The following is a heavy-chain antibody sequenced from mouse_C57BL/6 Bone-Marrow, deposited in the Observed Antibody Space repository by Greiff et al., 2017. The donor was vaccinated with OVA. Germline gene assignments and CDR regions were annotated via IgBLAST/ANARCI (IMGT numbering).Heavy chain of an antibody. V-gene: IGHV7-1*01. J-gene: IGHJ4*01. Sequence: EVNVVESGGGLVQSGRSLRLSCATSGFTFSDFYMEWVRQAPGKGLEWIAASRNKANDYTTEYSASVKGRFIVSRDTSQSILYLQMNALRAEDTAIYYCARDYYGSSGFYAMDYWGQGTSVTVSS. CDR1: GFTFSDFY. CDR3: ARDYYGSSGFYAMDY. CDR2: SRNKANDYTT. D-gene: IGHD1-1*01.